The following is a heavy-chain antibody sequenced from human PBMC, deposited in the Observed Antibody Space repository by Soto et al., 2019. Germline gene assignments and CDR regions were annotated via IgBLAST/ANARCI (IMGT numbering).Heavy chain of an antibody. Sequence: EVQLVESGGGLVQPGESLRLSCAASGFTVSSIYMSWVRQAPGKGLELVSVIYSDGSTYYADSVKGRFTISRHISKNTLYLQMNSLRAEGTAVYYCARGLLDYGPIYFQHWGQGTLVTVSS. D-gene: IGHD4-17*01. J-gene: IGHJ1*01. CDR3: ARGLLDYGPIYFQH. CDR2: IYSDGST. V-gene: IGHV3-53*04. CDR1: GFTVSSIY.